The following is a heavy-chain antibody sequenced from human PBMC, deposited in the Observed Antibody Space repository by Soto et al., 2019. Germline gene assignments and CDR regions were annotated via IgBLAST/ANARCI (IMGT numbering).Heavy chain of an antibody. V-gene: IGHV3-30-3*01. CDR2: ISYDGSNK. Sequence: GKGLEWVAVISYDGSNKYYADSVKGRFTISRDNSKNTLYLQMNSLRAEDTAVYYCARDLASYYGSGSYIPFDYWGQGTLVTVYS. J-gene: IGHJ4*02. CDR3: ARDLASYYGSGSYIPFDY. D-gene: IGHD3-10*01.